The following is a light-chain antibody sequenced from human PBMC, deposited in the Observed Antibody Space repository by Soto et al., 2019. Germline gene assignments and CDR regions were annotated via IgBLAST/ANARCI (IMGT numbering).Light chain of an antibody. Sequence: AIRMTQSPSSLSASTGDSVTITCRASKGIISYLAWYQQKPGKAPKLLIYAASTLQSGVPSRFSGSGSGTDCTLTISCLQSEDFATYYCQQYYSYPQTFGQGTKVEIK. V-gene: IGKV1-8*01. CDR1: KGIISY. CDR2: AAS. CDR3: QQYYSYPQT. J-gene: IGKJ1*01.